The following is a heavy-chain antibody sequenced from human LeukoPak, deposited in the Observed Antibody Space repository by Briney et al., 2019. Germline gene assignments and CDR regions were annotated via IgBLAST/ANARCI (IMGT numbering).Heavy chain of an antibody. V-gene: IGHV3-66*01. CDR2: IYSGGST. CDR3: AREPSPQYYYYYGMDV. CDR1: GFTVSSNY. Sequence: PGGSLRLSCAASGFTVSSNYMSWVRQGPGKGLEWVSVIYSGGSTYYADSVKGRFTISRDNSKNTLYLQMNSLRAEDTAVYYCAREPSPQYYYYYGMDVWGQGTTVTVSS. J-gene: IGHJ6*02.